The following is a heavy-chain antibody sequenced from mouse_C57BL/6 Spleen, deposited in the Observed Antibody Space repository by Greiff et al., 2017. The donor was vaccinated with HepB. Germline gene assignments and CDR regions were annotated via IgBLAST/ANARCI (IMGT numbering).Heavy chain of an antibody. CDR1: GYAFSSSW. V-gene: IGHV1-82*01. D-gene: IGHD2-1*01. CDR2: IYPGDGDT. J-gene: IGHJ1*03. CDR3: ANKIYYGNYFDV. Sequence: VQLQQSGPELVKPGASVKISCKASGYAFSSSWMNWVKQRPGKGLEWIGRIYPGDGDTNYNGKFKGKATLTADKSSSTAYMQLSSLTSEDSAVYFCANKIYYGNYFDVWGTGTTVTVSS.